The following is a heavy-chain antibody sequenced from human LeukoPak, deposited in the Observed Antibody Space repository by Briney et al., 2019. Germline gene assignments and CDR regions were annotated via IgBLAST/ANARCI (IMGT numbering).Heavy chain of an antibody. J-gene: IGHJ6*03. CDR3: AREESNYSNEKEGHYYYLDV. CDR2: IYYSGST. D-gene: IGHD4-11*01. Sequence: SETLSLTCTVSGGSISSSSYYWGWIRQPPGKGLEWIGSIYYSGSTYYNPSLKSRVTISVDTSKNQFSLKLSSVTAADTAVYYCAREESNYSNEKEGHYYYLDVWGKGTTVTVSS. CDR1: GGSISSSSYY. V-gene: IGHV4-39*07.